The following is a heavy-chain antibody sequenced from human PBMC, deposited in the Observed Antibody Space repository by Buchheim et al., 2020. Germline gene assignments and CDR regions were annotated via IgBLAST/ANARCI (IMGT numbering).Heavy chain of an antibody. CDR3: AKGKATPSYYYYYGMDV. Sequence: QVLLVESGGGVVQPGRSLRLSCAASGFTFRRYGMHWVRQAPGKGLEWLAVISYDGSDKYYADSVQGRFTISRDNSKNTLYLQMNSLSAEDTAVFYCAKGKATPSYYYYYGMDVWGQGTT. V-gene: IGHV3-30*18. CDR2: ISYDGSDK. J-gene: IGHJ6*02. CDR1: GFTFRRYG.